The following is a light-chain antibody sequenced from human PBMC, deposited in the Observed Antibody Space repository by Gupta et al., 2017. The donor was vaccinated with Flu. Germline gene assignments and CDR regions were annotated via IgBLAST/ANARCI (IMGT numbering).Light chain of an antibody. CDR2: DDS. V-gene: IGLV3-21*02. CDR3: QVFDSRSDHVV. Sequence: YVLTQPPSVSVAPGQPARLTCEGNNLRTKSVHWYQQKPGQAPVLVVYDDSDRPSGIPERFSGSHSGNTATLTISRVEAGDEADYYCQVFDSRSDHVVFGGGTRLSDL. CDR1: NLRTKS. J-gene: IGLJ2*01.